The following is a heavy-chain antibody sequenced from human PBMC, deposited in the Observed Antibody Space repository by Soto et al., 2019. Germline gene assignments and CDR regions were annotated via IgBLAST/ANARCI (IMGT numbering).Heavy chain of an antibody. CDR1: GYNFISHS. D-gene: IGHD2-21*01. Sequence: QIQLVQSGGEVKKPGASVKVSCKSSGYNFISHSITWVRQAPGQGLEWMGRISAYNGNTNHAQKCQGSLTMTTDTSTSTAYMELRSLTSDDTAVYYCARGPFCGGAAGCRDMDVWGQGTTVTVSS. J-gene: IGHJ6*02. V-gene: IGHV1-18*01. CDR3: ARGPFCGGAAGCRDMDV. CDR2: ISAYNGNT.